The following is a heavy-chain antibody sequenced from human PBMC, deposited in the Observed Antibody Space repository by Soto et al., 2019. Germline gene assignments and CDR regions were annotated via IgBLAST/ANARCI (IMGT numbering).Heavy chain of an antibody. D-gene: IGHD3-16*01. Sequence: SETLSLTCTVSGGSISSYYWSWIRQPPGKGLEWIGYIYYSGSTNYNPSLKSRVTISVDTSKNQFSLKLSSVTAADTAVYYCARVDRLSLGELWNDFDIWGQGTMVTVSS. CDR1: GGSISSYY. V-gene: IGHV4-59*01. J-gene: IGHJ3*02. CDR2: IYYSGST. CDR3: ARVDRLSLGELWNDFDI.